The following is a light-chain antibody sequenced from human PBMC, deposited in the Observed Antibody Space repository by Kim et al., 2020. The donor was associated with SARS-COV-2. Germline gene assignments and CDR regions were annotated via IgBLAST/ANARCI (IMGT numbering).Light chain of an antibody. Sequence: APGETARITCGGDNIGRKTGHGYHQRPGQAPVLVIYHDRDRPSGIPERFSGSNSGNTATLTISRVDAGDEADYYCQVWDDRSDHVVFGGGTKLSVL. CDR1: NIGRKT. CDR3: QVWDDRSDHVV. V-gene: IGLV3-21*04. CDR2: HDR. J-gene: IGLJ3*02.